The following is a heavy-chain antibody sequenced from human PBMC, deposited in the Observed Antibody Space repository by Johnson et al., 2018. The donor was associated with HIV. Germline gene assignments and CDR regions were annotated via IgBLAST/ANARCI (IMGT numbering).Heavy chain of an antibody. D-gene: IGHD1-1*01. CDR3: TRVFQNGLDI. CDR2: ISYDGSNK. V-gene: IGHV3-30*04. CDR1: GFTFSSYA. Sequence: QMLLVESGGGLVQPGRSLRLSCAASGFTFSSYAMHWVRQAPGKGLEWVAVISYDGSNKYYADSVKGRFTISRDNAKNSLYLQMNSLRAGDTAVYYCTRVFQNGLDIWGQGTTVTVSS. J-gene: IGHJ3*02.